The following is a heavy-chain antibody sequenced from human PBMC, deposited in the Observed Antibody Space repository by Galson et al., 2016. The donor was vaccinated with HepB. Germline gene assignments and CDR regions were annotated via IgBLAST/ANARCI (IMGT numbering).Heavy chain of an antibody. CDR3: AKGFWNGFFDRFDL. D-gene: IGHD1-1*01. V-gene: IGHV4-39*02. CDR2: IYYTGST. CDR1: GGSVNSGRDY. J-gene: IGHJ4*02. Sequence: ETLSLTCTVSGGSVNSGRDYWGWIRQPPGKGLEWIGSIYYTGSTYHNPSPKSRITMSVDTSNNHFSLRLSSVTAADTAVYYCAKGFWNGFFDRFDLWGQGTLVTVSS.